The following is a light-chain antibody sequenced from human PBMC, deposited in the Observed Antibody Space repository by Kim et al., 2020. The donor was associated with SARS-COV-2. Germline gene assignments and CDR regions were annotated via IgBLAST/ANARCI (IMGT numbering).Light chain of an antibody. CDR1: QNIQKW. Sequence: SASVGDRVTITCRASQNIQKWLAWYQQKPVKAPKRLIYAASDLETGVPSRFSGSESGTDFTLTISSLQPEDSATYYCQQADTFPYTFGQGTKLEI. CDR3: QQADTFPYT. J-gene: IGKJ2*01. V-gene: IGKV1-12*01. CDR2: AAS.